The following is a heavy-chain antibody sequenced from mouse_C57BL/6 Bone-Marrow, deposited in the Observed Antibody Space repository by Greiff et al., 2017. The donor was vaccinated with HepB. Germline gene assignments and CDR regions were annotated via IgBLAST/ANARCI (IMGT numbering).Heavy chain of an antibody. Sequence: VQLQQPGAELVRPGSSVKLSCKASGYTFTSYWMHWVKQRPIQGLEWIGNIDPSDSETHYNQKFKDKATLTVDKSSSTAYMQLSSLTSEDSAVYYCARTYYDYDDLYYAMDYWGQGTSVTVSS. CDR1: GYTFTSYW. J-gene: IGHJ4*01. V-gene: IGHV1-52*01. CDR2: IDPSDSET. D-gene: IGHD2-4*01. CDR3: ARTYYDYDDLYYAMDY.